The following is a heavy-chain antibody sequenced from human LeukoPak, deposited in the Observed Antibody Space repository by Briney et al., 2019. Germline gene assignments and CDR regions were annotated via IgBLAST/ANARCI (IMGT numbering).Heavy chain of an antibody. D-gene: IGHD4-17*01. CDR3: ARDGEDFGDYYFDY. J-gene: IGHJ4*02. V-gene: IGHV4-31*03. Sequence: PSQTLSLTCTVSGGSISSGGYYWSWIRQHPGKGLEWIGYISYSGYTYYNPSLKSRVTISLDTSKNQFSLKLSSVTAADTAVYYCARDGEDFGDYYFDYWGQGTLVTVSS. CDR2: ISYSGYT. CDR1: GGSISSGGYY.